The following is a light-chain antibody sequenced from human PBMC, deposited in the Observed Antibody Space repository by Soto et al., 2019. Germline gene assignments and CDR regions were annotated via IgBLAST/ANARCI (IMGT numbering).Light chain of an antibody. J-gene: IGKJ1*01. Sequence: DIQMTQSPSTLSASVGDRVTITCRASQSISAWVAWYQQKPGKAPKLLIYDASNLESGVPSRFSGGGSGTDFTLTISSLQPDDSATYYCQHYETYSSTFGQGTKVDI. CDR3: QHYETYSST. CDR1: QSISAW. CDR2: DAS. V-gene: IGKV1-5*01.